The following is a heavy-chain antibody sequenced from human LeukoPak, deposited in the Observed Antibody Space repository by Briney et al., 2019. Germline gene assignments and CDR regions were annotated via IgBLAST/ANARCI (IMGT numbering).Heavy chain of an antibody. CDR2: INHSGST. J-gene: IGHJ4*02. V-gene: IGHV4-34*01. D-gene: IGHD4-23*01. CDR3: ARYRGSLPILDY. Sequence: SETLSLTCAVYGGSFRGYYWSWIRQPPGKGLEWIGEINHSGSTNYNPSLKSRVTISVDTSKNQFSLKLSSVTAADTAVNYCARYRGSLPILDYWGQGTLVTVSS. CDR1: GGSFRGYY.